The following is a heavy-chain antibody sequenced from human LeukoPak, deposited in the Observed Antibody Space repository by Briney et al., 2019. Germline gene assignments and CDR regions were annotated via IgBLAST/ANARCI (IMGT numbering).Heavy chain of an antibody. J-gene: IGHJ6*02. CDR2: INPNSGGT. CDR1: GYTFTGYY. Sequence: ASVKVSCKASGYTFTGYYMHWVRQAPGQGLEWMGRINPNSGGTNYAQKFQGRVTMTRDTSISTAYMELSRLRSDDTAVYYCARERANYYYGMDVWGQGTTVTVSS. V-gene: IGHV1-2*06. CDR3: ARERANYYYGMDV.